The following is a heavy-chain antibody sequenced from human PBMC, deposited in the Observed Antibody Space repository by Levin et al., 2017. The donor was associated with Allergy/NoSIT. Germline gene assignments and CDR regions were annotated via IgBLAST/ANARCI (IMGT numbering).Heavy chain of an antibody. J-gene: IGHJ6*02. Sequence: PGESLKISCEVSGFTFGTYWMTWVRQAPGKGLEWLANIKQDGGEKYYVDSVKGRFTISRDNAKNSLYLQMSSLRAEDTAVYYCARVPYSYGMDVWGQGTTVTVSS. CDR1: GFTFGTYW. CDR3: ARVPYSYGMDV. V-gene: IGHV3-7*01. CDR2: IKQDGGEK.